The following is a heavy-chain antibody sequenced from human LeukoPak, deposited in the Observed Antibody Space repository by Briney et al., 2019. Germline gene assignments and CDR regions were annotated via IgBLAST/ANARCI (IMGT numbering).Heavy chain of an antibody. CDR3: ARDRTPIAVASTLYSQH. D-gene: IGHD6-19*01. V-gene: IGHV3-30-3*01. Sequence: GGSLRLSCAASGFSFSSYAMHWVRQAPGKGLEWVAVISYDGSNKYYAESVKGRFTISRDNSKNTLYLQMNSLRADDTAVYYCARDRTPIAVASTLYSQHWGQGTLVTVSS. J-gene: IGHJ1*01. CDR2: ISYDGSNK. CDR1: GFSFSSYA.